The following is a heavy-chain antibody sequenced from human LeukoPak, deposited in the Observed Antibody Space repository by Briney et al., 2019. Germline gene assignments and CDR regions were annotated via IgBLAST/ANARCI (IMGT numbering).Heavy chain of an antibody. V-gene: IGHV3-21*01. J-gene: IGHJ5*02. CDR2: ISSSSSYI. D-gene: IGHD6-13*01. CDR1: GFTFSSYS. Sequence: GGSLRLSCAASGFTFSSYSMNWVRQAPGKGLEWVSSISSSSSYIYYADSVKGRFTISRDNSKNTLYLQMNSLRAEDTAVYYCAREGSSSWYYWFDPWGQGTLVTVSS. CDR3: AREGSSSWYYWFDP.